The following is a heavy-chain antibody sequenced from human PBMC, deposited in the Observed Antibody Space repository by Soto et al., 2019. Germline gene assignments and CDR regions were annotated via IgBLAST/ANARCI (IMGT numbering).Heavy chain of an antibody. Sequence: EVQLLESGGGLVQPGGSLRLSCAASGFTFSSYAMSWVRQAPGKGLEWVSAISGSGGSTYYADSVKGRFTISRDNSKNTLYLQMNRLRAEETAVFYRGKTFRVTGVDYWGQGTLVTVSS. J-gene: IGHJ4*02. CDR2: ISGSGGST. D-gene: IGHD2-21*02. CDR3: GKTFRVTGVDY. CDR1: GFTFSSYA. V-gene: IGHV3-23*01.